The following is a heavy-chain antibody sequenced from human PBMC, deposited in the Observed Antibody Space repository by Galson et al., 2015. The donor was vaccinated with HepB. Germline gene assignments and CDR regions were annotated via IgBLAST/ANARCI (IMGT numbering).Heavy chain of an antibody. J-gene: IGHJ4*02. V-gene: IGHV3-30*18. CDR3: AKDPYLYSALAGTMAGFDY. CDR1: GFTFSNYG. CDR2: ISYDGSNK. Sequence: SLRLSCAASGFTFSNYGMHWVRQAPGKGLEWVAVISYDGSNKYYADSVKGRFTIPRDNSKNTLYLQMNSLRAEDKALYYCAKDPYLYSALAGTMAGFDYWGQGAQVTVSS. D-gene: IGHD6-19*01.